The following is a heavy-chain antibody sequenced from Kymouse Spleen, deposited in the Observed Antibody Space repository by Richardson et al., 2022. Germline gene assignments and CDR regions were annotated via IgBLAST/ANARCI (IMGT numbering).Heavy chain of an antibody. CDR1: GGSISSYY. Sequence: QVQLQESGPGLVKPSETLSLTCTVSGGSISSYYWSWIRQPPGKGLEWIGYIYYSGSTNYNPSLKSRVTISVDTSKNQFSLKLSSVTAADTAVYYCARGGRYSSSSEFDYWGQGTLVTVSS. V-gene: IGHV4-59*01. CDR3: ARGGRYSSSSEFDY. D-gene: IGHD6-6*01. CDR2: IYYSGST. J-gene: IGHJ4*02.